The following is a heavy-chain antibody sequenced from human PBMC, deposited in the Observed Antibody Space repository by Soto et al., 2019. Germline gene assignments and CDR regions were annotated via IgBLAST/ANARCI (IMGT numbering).Heavy chain of an antibody. V-gene: IGHV3-7*01. D-gene: IGHD3-16*01. Sequence: EVQLVESGGGLVQPGGSLRLSCAACGFTFSSYWMSWVRQAPGKGLEWVANIKQDGSEKYYVDSVKGRFTISRDNAKNSLYLQMNSLRAEDTAVYYCARDVGAMDVWGKGTTVTVSS. CDR1: GFTFSSYW. CDR3: ARDVGAMDV. CDR2: IKQDGSEK. J-gene: IGHJ6*03.